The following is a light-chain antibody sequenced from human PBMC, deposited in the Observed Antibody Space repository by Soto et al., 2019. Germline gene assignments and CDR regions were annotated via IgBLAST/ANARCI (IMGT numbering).Light chain of an antibody. Sequence: EIVLTQSPGTLSLSPGERATLSCRASQSVTSSYLAWYHQRPGQAPRLLIYGASTRATGIPDRFSGSGSGKDFPPPNRQLGAGGFGDVYCQQYGSSLFTFGQGTKLEI. CDR3: QQYGSSLFT. J-gene: IGKJ2*01. CDR2: GAS. CDR1: QSVTSSY. V-gene: IGKV3-20*01.